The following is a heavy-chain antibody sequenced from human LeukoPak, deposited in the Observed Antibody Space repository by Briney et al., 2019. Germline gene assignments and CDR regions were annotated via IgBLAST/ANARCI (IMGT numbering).Heavy chain of an antibody. CDR2: IGQDGSDK. V-gene: IGHV3-7*04. D-gene: IGHD3-10*01. CDR1: GFIFSSHW. CDR3: ARVRGNYYFGY. Sequence: GGSLRLSCAASGFIFSSHWMSWVRQAPGKGLEWVANIGQDGSDKDYVDSVKGRFTISRDNAKNLLYLQMNSLRAEDTAVYSCARVRGNYYFGYWGQGTLVTVSS. J-gene: IGHJ4*02.